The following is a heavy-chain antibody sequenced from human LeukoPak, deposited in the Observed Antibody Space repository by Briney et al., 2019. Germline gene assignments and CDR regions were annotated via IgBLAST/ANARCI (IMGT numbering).Heavy chain of an antibody. V-gene: IGHV4-34*01. CDR2: INHSGST. J-gene: IGHJ4*02. D-gene: IGHD2-8*01. Sequence: YPSETLSLTCAVYGGSFSGYYWSWIRQPPGKGLEWIGEINHSGSTNYNPSLKSRVTISVDTSKNQFSLKLSSVSAADTAVYYCARVTGQYDFDYWGQGTLVTVSS. CDR3: ARVTGQYDFDY. CDR1: GGSFSGYY.